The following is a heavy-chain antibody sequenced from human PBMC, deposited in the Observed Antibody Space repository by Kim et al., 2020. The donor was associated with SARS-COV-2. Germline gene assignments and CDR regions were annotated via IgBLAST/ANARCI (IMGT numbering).Heavy chain of an antibody. D-gene: IGHD3-22*01. CDR1: GYSFTSYW. J-gene: IGHJ4*02. Sequence: GESLKISCKGSGYSFTSYWISWVRQMPGKGLEWMGRIDPSDSYTNYSPSFQGHVTISADKSISTAYLQWSSLKASDTAMYYCARLWYYDSSGPSFLDYWGQGTLVTVSS. CDR2: IDPSDSYT. CDR3: ARLWYYDSSGPSFLDY. V-gene: IGHV5-10-1*01.